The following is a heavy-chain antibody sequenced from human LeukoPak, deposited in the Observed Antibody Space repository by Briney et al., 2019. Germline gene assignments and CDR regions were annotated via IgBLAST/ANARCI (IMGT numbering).Heavy chain of an antibody. V-gene: IGHV1-69-2*01. CDR3: ATGRGSSAWYGALAM. CDR1: GYTFIDHY. Sequence: ASVKVPCEVSGYTFIDHYIHWVQQAPGKGLEWMGLVDPEGSETTYAEKFQGRVTIIVDTSTETAYLELSSLTSEDTAVYYCATGRGSSAWYGALAMWGQGTMGTASS. J-gene: IGHJ3*02. CDR2: VDPEGSET. D-gene: IGHD6-19*01.